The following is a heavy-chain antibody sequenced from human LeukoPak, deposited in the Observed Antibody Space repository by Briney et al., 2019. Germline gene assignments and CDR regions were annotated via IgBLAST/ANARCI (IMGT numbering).Heavy chain of an antibody. CDR2: INPSGGST. CDR3: AKIPPIAAAGTGIDY. CDR1: GYTFTSYY. D-gene: IGHD6-13*01. V-gene: IGHV1-46*01. Sequence: ASVKVSCKASGYTFTSYYMHWVRQAPGQGLEWMGIINPSGGSTSYAQKFQGRVTMTRDTSTSTVYMELSSLRSEDTAVYYCAKIPPIAAAGTGIDYWGQGTLVTVSS. J-gene: IGHJ4*02.